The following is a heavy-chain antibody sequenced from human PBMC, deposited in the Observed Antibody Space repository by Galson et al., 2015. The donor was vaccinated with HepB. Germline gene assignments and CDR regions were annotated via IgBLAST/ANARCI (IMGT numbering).Heavy chain of an antibody. CDR3: ARELSGDSYGFDY. CDR2: ISSSSSYI. V-gene: IGHV3-21*01. Sequence: SLRLSCAASGFSFSSYSMNWVRQAPGKGLEWVSCISSSSSYIYNADSVKGRFTISRDNAKNSLYLQMNSLRAEDTAVYYCARELSGDSYGFDYWGQGTLVTVSS. J-gene: IGHJ4*02. D-gene: IGHD5-18*01. CDR1: GFSFSSYS.